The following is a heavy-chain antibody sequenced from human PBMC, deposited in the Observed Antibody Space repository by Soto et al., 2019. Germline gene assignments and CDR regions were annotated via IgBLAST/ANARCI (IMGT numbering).Heavy chain of an antibody. CDR3: ARDLASVPRAFDY. CDR1: GGSISSYF. J-gene: IGHJ4*02. D-gene: IGHD6-13*01. Sequence: QVQLQESGPGLLKPSETLSLTCTVSGGSISSYFYIWVRQPPGKGLEWIGSVYYTGTTDYNPSLTSRVTISVDMSKTQFSLTLRSVTAADTAVYYCARDLASVPRAFDYWGRGTLLTVSS. V-gene: IGHV4-59*01. CDR2: VYYTGTT.